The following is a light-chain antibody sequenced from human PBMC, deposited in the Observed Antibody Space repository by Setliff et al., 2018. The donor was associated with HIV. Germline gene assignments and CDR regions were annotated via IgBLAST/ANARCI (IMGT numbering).Light chain of an antibody. Sequence: QSALTQPASVSGSPGQSITISCPGTSSDVGGYNYVSWYQQHPGKAPKLMIYDVSNRPSGFSHRFSGSKSGNTASLTISGLQAEDAADYYCSSYTSSSTLVVVGGGTKVTV. CDR3: SSYTSSSTLVV. CDR2: DVS. CDR1: SSDVGGYNY. J-gene: IGLJ2*01. V-gene: IGLV2-14*03.